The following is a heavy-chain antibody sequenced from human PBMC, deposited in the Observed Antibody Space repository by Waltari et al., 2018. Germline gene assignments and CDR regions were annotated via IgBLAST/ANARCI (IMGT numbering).Heavy chain of an antibody. CDR2: IYYSGST. CDR3: ARHGIAGNHKFDP. J-gene: IGHJ5*02. D-gene: IGHD6-13*01. V-gene: IGHV4-39*07. Sequence: QLQLQESGPGLVKPSETLSLTCTVSGGSISSSSYYWGWIRQPPGKGLEWIGSIYYSGSTYYNPSLKSRVTISVDTSKNQFSLKLSSVTAADTAMYYCARHGIAGNHKFDPWGQGTPVTVSS. CDR1: GGSISSSSYY.